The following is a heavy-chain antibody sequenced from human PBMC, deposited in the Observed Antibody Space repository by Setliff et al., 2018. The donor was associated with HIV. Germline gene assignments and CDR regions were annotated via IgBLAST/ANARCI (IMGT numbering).Heavy chain of an antibody. V-gene: IGHV4-61*02. CDR2: FDSTGGT. J-gene: IGHJ4*02. D-gene: IGHD2-15*01. Sequence: NPSETLSLTCTVSGDSVRSRPYYWNWIRQPAGKGLEWIGRFDSTGGTDYNPSLKSRVTISLYTSRNQFSLNLASVTAADTAFYVCAGDYAGSGRPFDYWGQGISVTVSS. CDR1: GDSVRSRPYY. CDR3: AGDYAGSGRPFDY.